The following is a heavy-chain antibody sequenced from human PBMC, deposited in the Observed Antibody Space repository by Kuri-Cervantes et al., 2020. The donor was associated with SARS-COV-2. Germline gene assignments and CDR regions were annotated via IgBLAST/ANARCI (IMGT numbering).Heavy chain of an antibody. CDR2: ISGSGGST. CDR1: GFTFSSYT. J-gene: IGHJ2*01. V-gene: IGHV3-23*01. Sequence: GGSLRLSCAASGFTFSSYTMSWVRQAPGKGLEWVSGISGSGGSTYYADSVKGRFTISRDNSKDTLFLQMNSLRAEDTAVYYCAKDQADFGLWGRGTLVTVSS. CDR3: AKDQADFGL.